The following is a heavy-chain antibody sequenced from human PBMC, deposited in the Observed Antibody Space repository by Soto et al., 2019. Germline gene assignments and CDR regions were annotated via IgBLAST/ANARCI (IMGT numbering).Heavy chain of an antibody. CDR1: GFPFSTYA. D-gene: IGHD6-19*01. V-gene: IGHV3-30-3*01. CDR2: ISYDGNTQ. J-gene: IGHJ4*02. Sequence: GGSLRLSCAASGFPFSTYAMHWVRQAPGKGLEWVAVISYDGNTQYYADSVKGRFTFSRDNSQNTLYLQMNSLRAEDTAIYYCARRAVPGIRAAPFDYWGQGALVTVSS. CDR3: ARRAVPGIRAAPFDY.